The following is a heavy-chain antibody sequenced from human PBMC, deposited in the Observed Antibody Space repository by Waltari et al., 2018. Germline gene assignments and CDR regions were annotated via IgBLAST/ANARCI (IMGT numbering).Heavy chain of an antibody. J-gene: IGHJ4*02. CDR3: ARSALMVYAFDY. D-gene: IGHD2-8*01. V-gene: IGHV3-7*01. Sequence: EVQLVESGGGLVQPGGSLRLSCAASGFTLSSYWMSWVRQAPGKGLEWVANIKQDGSEKYYVDSVKGRFTISRDNAKNSLYLQMNSLRAEDTAVYYCARSALMVYAFDYWGQGTLVTVSS. CDR2: IKQDGSEK. CDR1: GFTLSSYW.